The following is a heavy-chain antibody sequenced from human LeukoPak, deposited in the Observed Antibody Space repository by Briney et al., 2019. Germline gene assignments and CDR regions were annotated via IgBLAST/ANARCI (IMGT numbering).Heavy chain of an antibody. D-gene: IGHD4-17*01. Sequence: PSETLSLTCTASGGSVSSGTYYWSWIRQPPGKGLEWIGYIYYSGSTNYNPSLKSRVTVSVDTSKSQCSLKLNSVTTADTAVYYCARVTSRPGAYGDHFDYWGQGTLVTVSS. CDR2: IYYSGST. CDR1: GGSVSSGTYY. V-gene: IGHV4-61*01. J-gene: IGHJ4*02. CDR3: ARVTSRPGAYGDHFDY.